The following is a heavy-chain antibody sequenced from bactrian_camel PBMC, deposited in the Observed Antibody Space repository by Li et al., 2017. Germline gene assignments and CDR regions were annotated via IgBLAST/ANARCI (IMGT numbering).Heavy chain of an antibody. D-gene: IGHD4*01. V-gene: IGHV3S55*01. CDR1: GYTYSSVC. CDR3: ARQRYRGRCVSAFPAPVHYGY. J-gene: IGHJ4*01. CDR2: FDSAGRT. Sequence: QVQLVESGGGSVQARGSLRLSCVASGYTYSSVCMGWFRQAPGKEREGVAAFDSAGRTYYADSVKGRFTITKDSGKNTLYLQMNSLKPEDSATYRCARQRYRGRCVSAFPAPVHYGYWGQGTQVTVS.